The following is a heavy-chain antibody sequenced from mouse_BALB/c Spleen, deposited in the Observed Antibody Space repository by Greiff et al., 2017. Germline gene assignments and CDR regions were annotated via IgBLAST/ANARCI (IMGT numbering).Heavy chain of an antibody. CDR1: GFTFSDYY. J-gene: IGHJ4*01. CDR3: ERDQSYYGSSYAMDY. CDR2: ISDGGSYT. Sequence: EVQLVESGGGLVKPGGSLKLSCAASGFTFSDYYMYWVRQTPEKRLEWVATISDGGSYTYYPDSVKGRFTISRDNAKNNLYLQMSSLKSEDTAMYYSERDQSYYGSSYAMDYWGQGTTVTVSS. D-gene: IGHD1-1*01. V-gene: IGHV5-4*02.